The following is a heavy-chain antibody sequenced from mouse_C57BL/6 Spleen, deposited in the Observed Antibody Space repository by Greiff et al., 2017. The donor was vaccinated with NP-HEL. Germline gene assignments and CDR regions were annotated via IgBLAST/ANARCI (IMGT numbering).Heavy chain of an antibody. CDR2: ISYDGSN. Sequence: EVQLQESGPGLVKPSQSLSLTCSVTGYSITSGYYWNLIRQFPGNKLEWMGYISYDGSNNYNPSLKNRISITRDTSKNQFFLKLNSVTTEDTATYYCARDGTTPFAYWGQGTLVTVSA. V-gene: IGHV3-6*01. J-gene: IGHJ3*01. CDR3: ARDGTTPFAY. CDR1: GYSITSGYY. D-gene: IGHD5-5*01.